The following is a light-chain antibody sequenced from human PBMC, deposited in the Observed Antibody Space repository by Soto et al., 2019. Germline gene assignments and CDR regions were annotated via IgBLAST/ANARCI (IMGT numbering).Light chain of an antibody. V-gene: IGLV2-14*01. J-gene: IGLJ1*01. CDR2: DVS. CDR1: SSDVGGYNF. Sequence: QSALTQPASGSGSPGQSIAISCTGTSSDVGGYNFVSWYQQHPGKAPKLMIYDVSNRPSGVSNRFSGSKSGNTASLTISGLQAEDEADYYCSSYTSSSTRVFGTGRKVTVL. CDR3: SSYTSSSTRV.